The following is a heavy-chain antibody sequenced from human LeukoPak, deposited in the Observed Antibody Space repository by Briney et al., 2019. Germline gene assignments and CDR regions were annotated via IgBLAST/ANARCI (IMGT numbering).Heavy chain of an antibody. J-gene: IGHJ3*02. CDR1: GFIFSASW. Sequence: PGGSLRLSCTASGFIFSASWMTWVRQLPGKGLEWVANVNPDGSARGYVDSVMGRFTVSRDNAKKSLYLQMDGLRVDDTAVYFCARDPLNGALDIWGQGTVVTVSS. CDR2: VNPDGSAR. CDR3: ARDPLNGALDI. V-gene: IGHV3-7*01.